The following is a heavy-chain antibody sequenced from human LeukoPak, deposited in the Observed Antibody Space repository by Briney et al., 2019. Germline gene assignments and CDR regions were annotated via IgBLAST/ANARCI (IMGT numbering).Heavy chain of an antibody. V-gene: IGHV3-9*01. CDR1: GFTFDDYA. CDR3: AKDIGSSTFWYFDL. Sequence: GRSLRLSCAASGFTFDDYAMHWVRQAPGKGLEWVSGISWNSGSIGYADSVTGRFNISRDNAKNSLYLQMNSLRAEDTALYYCAKDIGSSTFWYFDLWGRGTLVTVSS. CDR2: ISWNSGSI. D-gene: IGHD6-6*01. J-gene: IGHJ2*01.